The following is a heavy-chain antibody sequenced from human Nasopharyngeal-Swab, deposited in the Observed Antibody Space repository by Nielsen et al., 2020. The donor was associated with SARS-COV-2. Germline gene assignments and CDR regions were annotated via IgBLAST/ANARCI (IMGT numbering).Heavy chain of an antibody. CDR2: ISSSGSTI. Sequence: GESLKISCAASGFTFSSYSMNWVRQAPGKGLEWVSYISSSGSTIYYADSVKGRFTISRDNAKNSLYLQMNSLRAEDTAVYYCARGFIRFLVDYWGQGTLVTVSS. D-gene: IGHD3-3*01. V-gene: IGHV3-48*04. CDR1: GFTFSSYS. J-gene: IGHJ4*02. CDR3: ARGFIRFLVDY.